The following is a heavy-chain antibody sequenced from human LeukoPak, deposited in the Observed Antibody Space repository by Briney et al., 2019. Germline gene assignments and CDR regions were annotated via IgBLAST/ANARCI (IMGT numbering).Heavy chain of an antibody. V-gene: IGHV4-4*07. Sequence: SETLSLTCTVSGGSISSYYWSWIRQPAGKGLEWIGHIYNSGSTNYNPSLKGRVTMSVATSKNQFSLHLSSVTAADTAVYYCARQGYDILTGYIDAFDIWGQGTMVTVSS. D-gene: IGHD3-9*01. J-gene: IGHJ3*02. CDR2: IYNSGST. CDR1: GGSISSYY. CDR3: ARQGYDILTGYIDAFDI.